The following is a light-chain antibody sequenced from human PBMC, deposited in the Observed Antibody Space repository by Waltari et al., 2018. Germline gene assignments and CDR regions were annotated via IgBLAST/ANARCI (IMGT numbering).Light chain of an antibody. Sequence: QSVLTQPPSASGTPGQRVTISCSGSSSNIGSNTVNWYQQLPGTAPKLLIYRNKQRPSGVPGRFAGSKSGTSASLAISGLQSEDEADYYCAAWDDSLNGLNVFGGGTKLTVL. J-gene: IGLJ2*01. V-gene: IGLV1-44*01. CDR1: SSNIGSNT. CDR2: RNK. CDR3: AAWDDSLNGLNV.